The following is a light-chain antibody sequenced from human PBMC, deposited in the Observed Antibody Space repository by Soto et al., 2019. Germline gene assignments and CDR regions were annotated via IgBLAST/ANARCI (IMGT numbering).Light chain of an antibody. CDR2: KAS. CDR3: QQYDSYSLT. J-gene: IGKJ1*01. V-gene: IGKV1-5*03. CDR1: QSINSW. Sequence: DIQMTQSPSTLSASVGDRVTITCRASQSINSWLAWYQQKPGKAPNLLIYKASSLESGVPSRFSGSGSGTEFTLTISSLQPDDFATYYCQQYDSYSLTFGQGTKVEIK.